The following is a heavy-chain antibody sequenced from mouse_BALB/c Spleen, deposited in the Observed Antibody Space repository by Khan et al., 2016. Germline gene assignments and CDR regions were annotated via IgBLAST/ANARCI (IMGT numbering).Heavy chain of an antibody. D-gene: IGHD2-1*01. Sequence: EVQLQESGPGLVKPSQSLSLTCTVTGYSITSDYAWNWIRQFPGNKLEWMGHISYSGSTSYNPSLKSRISITRDTSKNQFFLQLNSVTAEDTATYSCARSGALYGNFPYWGQGTLVTVSA. J-gene: IGHJ3*01. CDR2: ISYSGST. CDR1: GYSITSDYA. V-gene: IGHV3-2*02. CDR3: ARSGALYGNFPY.